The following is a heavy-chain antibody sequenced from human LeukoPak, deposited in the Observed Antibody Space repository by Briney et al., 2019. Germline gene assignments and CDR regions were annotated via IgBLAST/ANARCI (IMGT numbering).Heavy chain of an antibody. D-gene: IGHD1-26*01. CDR3: AKARYSGSYYSSWGPYY. J-gene: IGHJ4*02. V-gene: IGHV3-43*02. Sequence: GGSLRLSCAASGFTFDDYAMHWVRQAPGKGLEWVSLISGDGGSTYYADSVKGRFTISRDNSKNSLYLQMNSLRTEDTALYYCAKARYSGSYYSSWGPYYWGQGTLVTVSS. CDR1: GFTFDDYA. CDR2: ISGDGGST.